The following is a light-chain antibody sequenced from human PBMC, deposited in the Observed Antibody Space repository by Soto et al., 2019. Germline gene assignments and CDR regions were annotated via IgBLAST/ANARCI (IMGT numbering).Light chain of an antibody. V-gene: IGKV1-5*03. CDR1: QSISSW. CDR3: QQYESYSS. Sequence: IQMTQSPSTLSASVGDRVTITCRASQSISSWLAWYQQKPGKAPKLLIYKASGLESGVPSRFSGSGSGTEFTLTISSLQPDDFATYYCQQYESYSSFGQGTKVDIK. CDR2: KAS. J-gene: IGKJ1*01.